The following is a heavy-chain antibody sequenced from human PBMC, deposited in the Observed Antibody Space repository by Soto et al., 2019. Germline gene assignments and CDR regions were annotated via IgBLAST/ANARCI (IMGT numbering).Heavy chain of an antibody. V-gene: IGHV3-74*01. CDR3: ARDKMKLWSDYYYYGMDV. Sequence: GGSLRLSCAASGFTFSSYWMHWVRQAPGKGLVWVSRINSDGSSTSYADSVKGRFTISRDNAKNTLYLQMNSLRAEDTAVYYCARDKMKLWSDYYYYGMDVWGPGTTVTVSS. J-gene: IGHJ6*02. CDR2: INSDGSST. CDR1: GFTFSSYW. D-gene: IGHD5-18*01.